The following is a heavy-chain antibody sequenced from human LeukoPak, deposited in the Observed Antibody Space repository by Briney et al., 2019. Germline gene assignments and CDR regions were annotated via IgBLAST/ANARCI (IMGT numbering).Heavy chain of an antibody. D-gene: IGHD2-15*01. J-gene: IGHJ2*01. Sequence: PSETLSLTCTVSGGSISSYYWSWLRQPPGKGLEWIGYIYYSGSTNYNPSLKSRVTISVDTSKNQFSLKLSSVTAADTAVYYCARQSCSGGSCYPRPYWYFDLWGRGTLVTVSS. V-gene: IGHV4-59*08. CDR1: GGSISSYY. CDR2: IYYSGST. CDR3: ARQSCSGGSCYPRPYWYFDL.